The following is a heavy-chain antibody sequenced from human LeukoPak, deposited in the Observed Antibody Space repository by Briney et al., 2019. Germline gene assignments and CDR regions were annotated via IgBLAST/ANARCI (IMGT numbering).Heavy chain of an antibody. J-gene: IGHJ4*02. D-gene: IGHD5-18*01. CDR3: ARDGDTQLWTLDYFDY. CDR2: IKQDGSEK. CDR1: GFTFSSYW. V-gene: IGHV3-7*01. Sequence: QSGGSLRLSCAASGFTFSSYWMSWVRQAPGKGLEWVANIKQDGSEKYYVDSVKGRFTISRDNAKNSLYLQMNSLRAEDTAVYYCARDGDTQLWTLDYFDYWGQGTLVTVSS.